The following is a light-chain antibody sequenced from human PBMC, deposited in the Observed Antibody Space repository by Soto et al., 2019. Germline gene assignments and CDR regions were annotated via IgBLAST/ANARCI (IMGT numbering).Light chain of an antibody. CDR1: NSDVGGYNY. CDR2: EVS. V-gene: IGLV2-14*01. Sequence: QSVLTQPASVSGSPGQSITISCTGTNSDVGGYNYVSWYQQHPGKAPELMIYEVSHRPSGVSNRSSGSKSDNTASLTISGLQAEDEADYYCSSYTSISTLYVFGTGTKVPS. CDR3: SSYTSISTLYV. J-gene: IGLJ1*01.